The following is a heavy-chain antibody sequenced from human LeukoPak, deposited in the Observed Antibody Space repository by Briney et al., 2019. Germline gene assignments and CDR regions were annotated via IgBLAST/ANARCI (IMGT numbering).Heavy chain of an antibody. Sequence: KSSETLSLTCAVSGYSISSGNYWGWIRQPPGKGLEWIGTIYHSGSTYYNPSLKSRVTISVYTSKNQFSLKLSSVTAADTAVYYCARDPNQYNWFDPWGQGTLVTVSS. J-gene: IGHJ5*02. CDR3: ARDPNQYNWFDP. D-gene: IGHD1-14*01. CDR1: GYSISSGNY. V-gene: IGHV4-38-2*02. CDR2: IYHSGST.